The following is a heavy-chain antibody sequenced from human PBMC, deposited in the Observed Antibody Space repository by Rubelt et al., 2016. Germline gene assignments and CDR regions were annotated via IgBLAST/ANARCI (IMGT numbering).Heavy chain of an antibody. V-gene: IGHV3-30*04. J-gene: IGHJ4*02. D-gene: IGHD2-2*01. CDR2: ISYDGSNK. CDR3: ARDPHPTSSFDY. CDR1: A. Sequence: AMHWVRQAPGKGLEWVAVISYDGSNKYYADSVKGRFTISRDNSKNTLYLQMNSLRAEDTAVYYCARDPHPTSSFDYWGQGTLVTVSS.